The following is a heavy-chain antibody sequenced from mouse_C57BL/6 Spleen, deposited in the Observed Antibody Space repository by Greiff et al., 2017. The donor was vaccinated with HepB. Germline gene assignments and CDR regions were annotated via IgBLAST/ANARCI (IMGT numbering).Heavy chain of an antibody. CDR1: GYAFTNYL. D-gene: IGHD2-1*01. V-gene: IGHV1-54*01. CDR3: AVVDGYGNYLFAMDY. Sequence: VQLQQSGAELVRPGTSVKVSCKASGYAFTNYLIEWVKQRPGQGLEWIGVINPGSGGTNYNEKFKGKATLTADKSSSPAYMQLSSLTSADSAVYFCAVVDGYGNYLFAMDYWGQGTSVTVSS. J-gene: IGHJ4*01. CDR2: INPGSGGT.